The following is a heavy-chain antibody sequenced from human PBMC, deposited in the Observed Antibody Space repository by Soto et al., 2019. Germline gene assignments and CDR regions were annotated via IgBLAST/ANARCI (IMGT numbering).Heavy chain of an antibody. V-gene: IGHV4-59*01. Sequence: PSETLSLTCTVSGGSISNFYWSWIRQPPGKGLEWIGYIYYSGSTNYNPSLKSRVTISVDTSKNQFSLKLSSVTAADTAVYYCARASRGYYDFWSGQGYFDYWGQGTLVTVSS. D-gene: IGHD3-3*01. CDR3: ARASRGYYDFWSGQGYFDY. CDR2: IYYSGST. CDR1: GGSISNFY. J-gene: IGHJ4*02.